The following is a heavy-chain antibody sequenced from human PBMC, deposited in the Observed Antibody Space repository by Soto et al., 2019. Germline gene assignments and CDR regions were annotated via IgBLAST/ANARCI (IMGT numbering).Heavy chain of an antibody. Sequence: GGSLRLSCAASGFSFSYSYMIWMRQAPGKGLEWVSFISASGDYTNYADSVKGRFTISRDNAESSLHLHMNSLRAEDTAVYYCANIHYGSLDYWGQGTLVTVSS. CDR1: GFSFSYSY. CDR2: ISASGDYT. D-gene: IGHD4-17*01. CDR3: ANIHYGSLDY. J-gene: IGHJ4*02. V-gene: IGHV3-11*06.